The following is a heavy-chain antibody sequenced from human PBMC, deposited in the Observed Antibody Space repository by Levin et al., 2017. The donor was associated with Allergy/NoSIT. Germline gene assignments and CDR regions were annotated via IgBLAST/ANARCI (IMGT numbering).Heavy chain of an antibody. CDR1: GFPFSSYT. CDR2: IGGSGSYI. CDR3: ASSITVIGGARYYYMDV. D-gene: IGHD3-10*01. V-gene: IGHV3-21*01. Sequence: LSLTCAASGFPFSSYTMNWVRQAPGRGLEYISSIGGSGSYIYYAESVQGRFTISRDNAENSLHLQMTSLRAEDTAVYYCASSITVIGGARYYYMDVWGKGTTVTVSS. J-gene: IGHJ6*03.